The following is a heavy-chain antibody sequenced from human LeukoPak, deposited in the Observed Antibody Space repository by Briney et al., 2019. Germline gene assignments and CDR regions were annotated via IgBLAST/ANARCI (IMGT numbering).Heavy chain of an antibody. CDR2: ISYDGNNK. J-gene: IGHJ6*02. D-gene: IGHD5-12*01. V-gene: IGHV3-30*18. Sequence: GRSLRLSCAASGFTFSSYGMHWVRQAPGKGLEWVAVISYDGNNKYYADSVKGRFTISRDNSKNTLYLQMNSLRAEDTAVYYCAKDRRAIVATIDGDYYYYGMDVWGQGTTVTVSS. CDR3: AKDRRAIVATIDGDYYYYGMDV. CDR1: GFTFSSYG.